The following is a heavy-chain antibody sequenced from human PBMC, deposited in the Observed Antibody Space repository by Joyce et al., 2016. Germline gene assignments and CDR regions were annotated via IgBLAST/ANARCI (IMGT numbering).Heavy chain of an antibody. V-gene: IGHV6-1*01. D-gene: IGHD3-22*01. CDR1: GDSVSSNSAA. Sequence: QVQLQQSGPGLVKPSQTLSLTCAISGDSVSSNSAAWNGVRQSPSRGLEWMGRTYYRSKWYNDYAVSVKSRITISPDTPKNQFSLQLNSVTPEDAAVYYCARAGYYHTSGYYYPNFDYWGPGTLVTVSS. J-gene: IGHJ4*02. CDR3: ARAGYYHTSGYYYPNFDY. CDR2: TYYRSKWYN.